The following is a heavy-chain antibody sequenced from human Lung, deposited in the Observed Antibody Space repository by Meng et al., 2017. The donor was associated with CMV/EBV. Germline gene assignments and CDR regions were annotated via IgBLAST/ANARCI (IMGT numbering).Heavy chain of an antibody. CDR1: GYTFTSYY. CDR3: ARLYCSSTSCNTAGYFQH. D-gene: IGHD2-2*02. Sequence: SVXVSXXASGYTFTSYYMHWVRQAPGQGLDWMGIINPSGGSTSYAQKFQGRVTMTRDTSTSTVYMELSSLRSEDTAVYCCARLYCSSTSCNTAGYFQHWGQGXLVTVSS. V-gene: IGHV1-46*01. J-gene: IGHJ1*01. CDR2: INPSGGST.